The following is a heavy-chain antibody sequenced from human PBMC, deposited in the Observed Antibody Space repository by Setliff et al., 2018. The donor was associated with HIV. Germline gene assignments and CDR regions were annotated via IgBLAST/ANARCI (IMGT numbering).Heavy chain of an antibody. CDR1: GFTFSDYY. CDR2: ISSSGSAI. V-gene: IGHV3-11*04. Sequence: PGGSLRLSCAASGFTFSDYYMRWIRQTPGKGLECISYISSSGSAIYYADSVKGRFTISRDNAKNSLYLQMNSLRAEDTAVYYCARDRVVGATLDPLDLWGQGTMVTVSS. CDR3: ARDRVVGATLDPLDL. D-gene: IGHD1-26*01. J-gene: IGHJ3*01.